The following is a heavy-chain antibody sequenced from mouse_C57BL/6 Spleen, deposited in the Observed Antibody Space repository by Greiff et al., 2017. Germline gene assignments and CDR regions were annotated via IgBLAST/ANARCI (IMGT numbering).Heavy chain of an antibody. CDR1: GYTFTSYW. J-gene: IGHJ1*03. D-gene: IGHD1-1*01. CDR3: AREGLPTVVADWYFDV. Sequence: VQLQQPGAELVRPGSSVKLSCKASGYTFTSYWMDWVKQRPGQGLEWIGNIYPSDSETHYNQKFKYKATLTVDKSSSTAYMQLSSLTSEDSAVYYCAREGLPTVVADWYFDVWGTGTTVTVSS. V-gene: IGHV1-61*01. CDR2: IYPSDSET.